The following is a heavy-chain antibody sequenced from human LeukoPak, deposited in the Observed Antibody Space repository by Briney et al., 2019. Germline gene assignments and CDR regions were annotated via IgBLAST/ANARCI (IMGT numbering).Heavy chain of an antibody. CDR2: IYYSGST. D-gene: IGHD2-21*02. V-gene: IGHV4-59*12. Sequence: SETLSLTCTVSGGSISSYYWSWIRQPPGKGLEWIGYIYYSGSTNYNPSLKSRVTISVDTSKNQFSLKLSSVTAADTAVYYCARYNCGGDCYLRYWGQGTLVTVSS. J-gene: IGHJ4*02. CDR1: GGSISSYY. CDR3: ARYNCGGDCYLRY.